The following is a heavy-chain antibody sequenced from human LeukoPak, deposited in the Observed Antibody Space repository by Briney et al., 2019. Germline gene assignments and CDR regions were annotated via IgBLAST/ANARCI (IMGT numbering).Heavy chain of an antibody. D-gene: IGHD6-19*01. CDR1: GFTFSSYE. V-gene: IGHV3-48*03. CDR2: ISSSGTPI. CDR3: AIDIGAWSPYY. J-gene: IGHJ4*02. Sequence: AGGSLRLSCAASGFTFSSYEMNWVRQAPGKGLEWVSYISSSGTPIHYSDSVKGRFTISRDNAKNSLYLQMNSLRAEDTAFYYCAIDIGAWSPYYWGQGTLVTVSS.